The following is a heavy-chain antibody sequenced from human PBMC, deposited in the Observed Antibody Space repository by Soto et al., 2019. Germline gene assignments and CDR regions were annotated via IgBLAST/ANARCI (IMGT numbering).Heavy chain of an antibody. CDR3: AKRDVPHSTSNAYFYDH. Sequence: EVQLLQSGGGLVQPGGSLTLSCGVSGFPFAPSTMSWVRQAPGKGLEWVSTISVSVGSTYSADSVQGRFTVSSDISDNTLVLRMTSLTADDPAVYFCAKRDVPHSTSNAYFYDHWGRGVLVTVSS. CDR1: GFPFAPST. D-gene: IGHD2-21*02. CDR2: ISVSVGST. V-gene: IGHV3-23*01. J-gene: IGHJ4*02.